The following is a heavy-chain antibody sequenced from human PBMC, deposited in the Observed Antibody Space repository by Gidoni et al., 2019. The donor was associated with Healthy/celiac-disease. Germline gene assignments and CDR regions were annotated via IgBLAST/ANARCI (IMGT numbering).Heavy chain of an antibody. CDR2: IGGSGGST. CDR1: GCSFSSNA. Sequence: EVQLLESGGGVVQGGGALRLGWAAGGCSFSSNAMSWVRQAPGKGLEWGSAIGGSGGSTYYADSVKGRFPLSRDNSTNTLYLQMNSLRAEDTAVYYCAKQGGSGSYLGDYFDYWGQGTLVTVSS. CDR3: AKQGGSGSYLGDYFDY. V-gene: IGHV3-23*01. J-gene: IGHJ4*02. D-gene: IGHD3-10*01.